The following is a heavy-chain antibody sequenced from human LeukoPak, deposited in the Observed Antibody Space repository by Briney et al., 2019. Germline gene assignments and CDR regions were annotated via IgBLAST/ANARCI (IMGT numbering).Heavy chain of an antibody. Sequence: GESLKISCKGSGYRFTSYWIGWVRQMPGKGLEYMGIIYPGDPDTRYSPSFQGQVTISADKSISTAYLQWSSLKASDTAMYYCARELSSSQFVRGYNWFDPWGQGTLVTVSS. D-gene: IGHD6-13*01. CDR2: IYPGDPDT. CDR1: GYRFTSYW. CDR3: ARELSSSQFVRGYNWFDP. V-gene: IGHV5-51*01. J-gene: IGHJ5*02.